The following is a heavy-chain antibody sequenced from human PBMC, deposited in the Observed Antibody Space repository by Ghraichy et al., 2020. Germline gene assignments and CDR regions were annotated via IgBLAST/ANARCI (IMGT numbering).Heavy chain of an antibody. CDR3: ARVSRYNFWSGSYTSTYYFDS. CDR1: GGSFSAYY. Sequence: SETLSLTCAVYGGSFSAYYWSWIRQPPGKGLEWIGEINHSGSTNYNPSLESRVTISVDTSENQFSLNLSSVTAADTAVYYCARVSRYNFWSGSYTSTYYFDSWGQGTLVTVSS. CDR2: INHSGST. V-gene: IGHV4-34*01. J-gene: IGHJ4*02. D-gene: IGHD3-3*01.